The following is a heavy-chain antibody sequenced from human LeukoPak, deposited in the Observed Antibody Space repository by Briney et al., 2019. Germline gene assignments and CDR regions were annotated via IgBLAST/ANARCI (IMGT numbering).Heavy chain of an antibody. J-gene: IGHJ3*02. D-gene: IGHD2-2*01. CDR2: IWYDGSNK. CDR1: GLTFSNYG. V-gene: IGHV3-33*01. CDR3: ARDRGYCSSISSYYAFDI. Sequence: GGSLRLSCAASGLTFSNYGMHWVRQAPGEGLEWVAFIWYDGSNKYYADSVKGRFTISRDNSKNTLYLQMNSLRAEDTAVYYCARDRGYCSSISSYYAFDIWGQGTMVTVSS.